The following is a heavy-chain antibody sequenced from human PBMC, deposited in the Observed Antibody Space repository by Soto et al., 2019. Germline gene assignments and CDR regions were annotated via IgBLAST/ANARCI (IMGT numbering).Heavy chain of an antibody. CDR2: INHSGST. CDR1: GGSFSGYY. J-gene: IGHJ4*02. D-gene: IGHD3-3*01. V-gene: IGHV4-34*01. CDR3: SRHTGITSQDY. Sequence: SETLSLTCAIYGGSFSGYYWSWLRQPPGKGLEWIGEINHSGSTNYSPSFQGHVTISADKSITTAYLHWTSLEASDTAMYYCSRHTGITSQDYWGQGTLVTVSS.